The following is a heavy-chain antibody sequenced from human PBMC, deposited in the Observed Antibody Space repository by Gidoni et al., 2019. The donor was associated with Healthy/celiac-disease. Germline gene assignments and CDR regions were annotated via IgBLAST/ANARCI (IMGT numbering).Heavy chain of an antibody. D-gene: IGHD3-22*01. J-gene: IGHJ3*02. CDR2: IKQDGSEK. V-gene: IGHV3-7*01. Sequence: EVQLVESGGGLVQPGGSLRLSCAASGFTFSSYWMSWVRQAPGKGLEWVANIKQDGSEKYYVDSVKGRFTISRDNAKNSLYLQMNSLRAEDTAVYYCARFSSGYYYDSSGYYDAFDIWGQGTMVTVSS. CDR1: GFTFSSYW. CDR3: ARFSSGYYYDSSGYYDAFDI.